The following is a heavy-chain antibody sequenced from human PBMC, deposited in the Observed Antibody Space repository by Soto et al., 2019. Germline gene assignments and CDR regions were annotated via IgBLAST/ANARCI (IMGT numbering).Heavy chain of an antibody. CDR2: IHQSGDT. J-gene: IGHJ4*02. D-gene: IGHD3-16*01. CDR3: ATRTSVFGIVTFY. V-gene: IGHV4-4*02. CDR1: GDSVSNGNW. Sequence: QVQLKESGPGLVTPWGTLSLTCAVSGDSVSNGNWWCWVRQPPGRGLEWVGEIHQSGDTNYNPSLKRRVTVSADRSNNQSSLRLNSVTAADTAMYYCATRTSVFGIVTFYWGQGILVTVSS.